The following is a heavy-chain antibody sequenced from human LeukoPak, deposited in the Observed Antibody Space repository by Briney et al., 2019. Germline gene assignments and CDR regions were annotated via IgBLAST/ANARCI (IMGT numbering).Heavy chain of an antibody. J-gene: IGHJ4*02. Sequence: ASVKVSCKASGYTFTGYYMRWVRQAPGQGLEWMGWINPNSGGTNYAQKFQGWVTMTRDTSISTAYMELSRLRSEDTAVYYCAAELELGNFDHWGQGTLVTVSS. V-gene: IGHV1-2*04. CDR3: AAELELGNFDH. CDR2: INPNSGGT. D-gene: IGHD1-7*01. CDR1: GYTFTGYY.